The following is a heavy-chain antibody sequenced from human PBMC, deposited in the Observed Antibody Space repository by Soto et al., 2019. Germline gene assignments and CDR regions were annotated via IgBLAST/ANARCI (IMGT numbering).Heavy chain of an antibody. CDR2: IYWDDDK. CDR1: GFSLSTSGVG. CDR3: AHTLSTTSVAAFDI. V-gene: IGHV2-5*02. D-gene: IGHD1-26*01. Sequence: QITLKESGPTLVKPTQTLTLTCTFSGFSLSTSGVGVGWIRQPPGKALEWLALIYWDDDKRYSPSLKSRLTITKDTSKNRVVLTMTNMDPVDTATYYCAHTLSTTSVAAFDIWGQGTMVTVSS. J-gene: IGHJ3*02.